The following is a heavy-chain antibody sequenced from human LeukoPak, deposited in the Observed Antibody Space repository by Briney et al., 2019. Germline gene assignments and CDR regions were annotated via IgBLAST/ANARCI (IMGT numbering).Heavy chain of an antibody. J-gene: IGHJ4*02. D-gene: IGHD6-19*01. CDR3: AKATHRAVAGLDY. CDR1: GFTFSSYG. Sequence: PGGPLRLSCAASGFTFSSYGMHWVRQAPGKGLEWVAVISYDGSNKYYADSVKGRFTISRDNSKNTVYLQMNSLRAEDTAVYYCAKATHRAVAGLDYWGQGTLVTVSS. CDR2: ISYDGSNK. V-gene: IGHV3-30*18.